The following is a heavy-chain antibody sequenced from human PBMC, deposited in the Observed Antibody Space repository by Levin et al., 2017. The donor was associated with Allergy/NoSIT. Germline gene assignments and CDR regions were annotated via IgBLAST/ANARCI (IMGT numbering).Heavy chain of an antibody. J-gene: IGHJ4*02. CDR2: ISSSSSYI. D-gene: IGHD1-26*01. CDR3: ARHSGSYRGFDY. Sequence: PGESLKISCAASGFTFSSYSMNWVRQAPGKGLEWVSSISSSSSYIYYADSVKGRFTISRDNAKNSLYLQMNSLRAEDTAVYYCARHSGSYRGFDYWGQGTLVTVSS. V-gene: IGHV3-21*01. CDR1: GFTFSSYS.